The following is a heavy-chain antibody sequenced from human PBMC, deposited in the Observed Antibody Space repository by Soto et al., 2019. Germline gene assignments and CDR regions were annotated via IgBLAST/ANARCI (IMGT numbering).Heavy chain of an antibody. J-gene: IGHJ4*02. CDR2: ISGSGGST. V-gene: IGHV3-23*01. D-gene: IGHD5-12*01. CDR1: GFTFSSYA. CDR3: VRGPNSAYSYFDH. Sequence: SGGSLILSCAASGFTFSSYAMSWVRQAPGKGLEWVSAISGSGGSTYYADSVKGRFTISRDNSKNSLYLQMNSLRTEDSGVYSCVRGPNSAYSYFDHWGPGTMVTVSS.